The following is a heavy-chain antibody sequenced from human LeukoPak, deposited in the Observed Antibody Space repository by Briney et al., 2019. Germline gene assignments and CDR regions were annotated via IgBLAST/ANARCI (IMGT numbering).Heavy chain of an antibody. J-gene: IGHJ4*02. V-gene: IGHV4-4*07. Sequence: PSETLSLTCPVSGGSLRNYYWSWIRQPVGQGLEWIGRTSISGITNYNPSLESRVTMSLDTSKNQFSLKLSSVTAADTAVYYCARTKSFSTQYYFDYWGQGTLVTVSS. D-gene: IGHD2-8*01. CDR1: GGSLRNYY. CDR3: ARTKSFSTQYYFDY. CDR2: TSISGIT.